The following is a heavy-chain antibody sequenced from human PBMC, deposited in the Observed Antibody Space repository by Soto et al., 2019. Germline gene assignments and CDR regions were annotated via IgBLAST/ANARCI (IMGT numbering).Heavy chain of an antibody. CDR3: ARGIATGQLDP. Sequence: ASVKVSCKSSGYTFTRYTMNWLRQAPGQRLEWMGWINPDNGNTKSSQKFQDRVIITRDTSASTAYMDLSSLRSEDTAVYYCARGIATGQLDPWGQGTLVTVSS. CDR2: INPDNGNT. V-gene: IGHV1-3*01. CDR1: GYTFTRYT. D-gene: IGHD2-15*01. J-gene: IGHJ5*02.